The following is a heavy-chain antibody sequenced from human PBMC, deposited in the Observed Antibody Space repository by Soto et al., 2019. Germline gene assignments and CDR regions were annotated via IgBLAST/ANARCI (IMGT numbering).Heavy chain of an antibody. CDR1: GFTFSSYA. CDR2: ISYDGSNK. D-gene: IGHD6-19*01. V-gene: IGHV3-30-3*01. J-gene: IGHJ4*02. Sequence: QVQLVESGGGVVQPGRSLRLSCAASGFTFSSYAMHWVRQAPGKGLEWVAVISYDGSNKYYADSVKGRFTISRDNSKNTLYVQMNSLRAEDTAVYYCARDSSGWCAYWGQGTLVTVSS. CDR3: ARDSSGWCAY.